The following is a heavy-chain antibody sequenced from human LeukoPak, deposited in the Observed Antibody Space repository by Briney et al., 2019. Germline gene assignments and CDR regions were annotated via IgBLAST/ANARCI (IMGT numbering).Heavy chain of an antibody. CDR1: GFTFSSYG. D-gene: IGHD4/OR15-4a*01. Sequence: PGGSLRLSCAASGFTFSSYGMHWVRQAPGKGLEWVAVISYDGSNKYYADSVKGRFTISRDNSKNTLYLQMNSLRAEDTAVYYCAKDPFYGPTMGYFDYWGQGTLVTVSS. V-gene: IGHV3-30*18. CDR3: AKDPFYGPTMGYFDY. J-gene: IGHJ4*02. CDR2: ISYDGSNK.